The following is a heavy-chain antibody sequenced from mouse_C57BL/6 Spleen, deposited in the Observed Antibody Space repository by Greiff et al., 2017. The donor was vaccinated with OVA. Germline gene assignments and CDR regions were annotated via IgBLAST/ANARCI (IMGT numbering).Heavy chain of an antibody. CDR1: GYTFTSYW. J-gene: IGHJ4*01. Sequence: QVQLQQPGAELVKPGASVKMSCKASGYTFTSYWMNWVKQRPGKGLEWIGQIYPGDGDTNYNGKFKGKATLTADKSSSTAYMQLSSLTSEDSAVYFCARDYGSSYEYAMDYWGQGTSVTVSS. CDR3: ARDYGSSYEYAMDY. D-gene: IGHD1-1*01. CDR2: IYPGDGDT. V-gene: IGHV1-80*01.